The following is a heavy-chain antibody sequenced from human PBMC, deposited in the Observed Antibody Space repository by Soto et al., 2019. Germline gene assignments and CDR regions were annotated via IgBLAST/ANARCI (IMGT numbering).Heavy chain of an antibody. CDR3: ARAGTRNEGSHQDFCYYAMAV. V-gene: IGHV5-51*01. Sequence: QSLKLSCKGSGFTFGDYWIAWVRQMPGKGLEWMGIVHPGDSETKYGPSFEGQVTISADKSTSTAHLQWARLKASDTAMYYCARAGTRNEGSHQDFCYYAMAVLVQVTTVAVSS. D-gene: IGHD1-26*01. J-gene: IGHJ6*02. CDR1: GFTFGDYW. CDR2: VHPGDSET.